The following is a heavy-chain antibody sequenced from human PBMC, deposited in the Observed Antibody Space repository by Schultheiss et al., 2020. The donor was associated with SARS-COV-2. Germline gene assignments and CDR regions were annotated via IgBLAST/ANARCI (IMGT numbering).Heavy chain of an antibody. CDR1: GFTFSSYW. Sequence: GGSLRLSCAASGFTFSSYWMSWVRQAPGKGLEWVAVIWYDGSNKYYADSVKGRFTISRDNSKNTLYLQMNSLRAEDTAVYYCAREEGVAAGLGGYFDYWGQGTLVTVSS. J-gene: IGHJ4*02. CDR3: AREEGVAAGLGGYFDY. V-gene: IGHV3-33*08. D-gene: IGHD6-13*01. CDR2: IWYDGSNK.